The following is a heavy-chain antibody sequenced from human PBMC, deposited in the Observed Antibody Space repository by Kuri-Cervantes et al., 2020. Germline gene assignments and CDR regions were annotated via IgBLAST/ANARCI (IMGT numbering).Heavy chain of an antibody. CDR2: INSDGSST. V-gene: IGHV3-74*01. CDR1: GFTFSSYW. D-gene: IGHD2-15*01. J-gene: IGHJ4*02. CDR3: AHGGNFDY. Sequence: GESLKISCAASGFTFSSYWMHWVRQAPGKGLVWVSRINSDGSSTSYADTVKGRFTISRDNAKNTLYLQMNSLRAEDTAVYYCAHGGNFDYWGQGTLVTVSS.